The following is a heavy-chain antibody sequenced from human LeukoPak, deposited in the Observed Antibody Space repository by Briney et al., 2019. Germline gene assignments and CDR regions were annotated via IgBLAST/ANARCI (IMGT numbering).Heavy chain of an antibody. D-gene: IGHD1-1*01. V-gene: IGHV3-9*01. CDR2: ISWNSGSI. CDR3: AKHNGYFDY. J-gene: IGHJ4*02. Sequence: QPGGSLRLSCAASGFTFDDYAMHWVRQAPGKGLEWVSGISWNSGSIGYADSVKGRFTISRDNAKNSLYLQMNSLRAEDTALYYCAKHNGYFDYWGQGTLVTVSS. CDR1: GFTFDDYA.